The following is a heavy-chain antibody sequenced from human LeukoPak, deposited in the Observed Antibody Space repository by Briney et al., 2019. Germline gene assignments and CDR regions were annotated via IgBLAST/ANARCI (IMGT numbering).Heavy chain of an antibody. CDR1: GFTFDDYT. CDR2: INWDGASR. J-gene: IGHJ4*02. Sequence: GGSLRLSCAVSGFTFDDYTMYWIRQAPGKGLEWVSAINWDGASRTYADSVKGRFSISRDNSKNSLYLQMNSLRREDTALYYCVKGGGGLATITTLQYWGQGTLVTVSS. V-gene: IGHV3-43*01. D-gene: IGHD5-24*01. CDR3: VKGGGGLATITTLQY.